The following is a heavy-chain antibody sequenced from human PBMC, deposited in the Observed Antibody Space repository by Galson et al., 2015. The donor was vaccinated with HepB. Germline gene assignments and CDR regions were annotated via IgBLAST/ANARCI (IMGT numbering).Heavy chain of an antibody. D-gene: IGHD3-10*01. J-gene: IGHJ4*02. CDR3: AKDHREYYYATSDY. CDR2: ISGSGGST. V-gene: IGHV3-23*01. CDR1: GFTFSAYA. Sequence: SLRLSCAASGFTFSAYAMSWVRQAPGKGLEWVSTISGSGGSTYYADSLKGRFTISRDNSKNTLYLQMNSLRAEDTAIYFCAKDHREYYYATSDYWGQGTLVTVSS.